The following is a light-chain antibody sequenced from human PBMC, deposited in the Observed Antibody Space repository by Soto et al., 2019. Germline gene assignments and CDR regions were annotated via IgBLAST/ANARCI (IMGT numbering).Light chain of an antibody. CDR3: QQYNTYS. CDR2: KTS. J-gene: IGKJ2*01. CDR1: QSLNSW. Sequence: DIQMTQSPSTLSASVGDRVSITCRASQSLNSWLAWYQQKPGKAPKLLIYKTSTLESGVPSRFSGSESGTEFTLTISNLQPDDFATYYCQQYNTYSFGQGTKVDIK. V-gene: IGKV1-5*03.